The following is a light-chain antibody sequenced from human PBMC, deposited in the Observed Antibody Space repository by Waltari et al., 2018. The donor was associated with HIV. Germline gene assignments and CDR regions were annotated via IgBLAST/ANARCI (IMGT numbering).Light chain of an antibody. CDR3: GTWDSSLNTPV. CDR2: GNK. CDR1: TTNIKTNY. Sequence: QPVLTQPPSVSAAPGRSVTITCSGSTTNIKTNYVSWYQQIPGTAPKLLIYGNKKRPSGIPERFSGSKSATSATLGITGLQTGDEAEYFCGTWDSSLNTPVFGGGSRLTVL. V-gene: IGLV1-51*01. J-gene: IGLJ2*01.